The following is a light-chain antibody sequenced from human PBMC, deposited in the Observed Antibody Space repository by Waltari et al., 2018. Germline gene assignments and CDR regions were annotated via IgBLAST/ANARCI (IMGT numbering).Light chain of an antibody. CDR3: AAWDDSLNGRWV. V-gene: IGLV1-44*01. Sequence: QSVLTQPPSVSGTPGQRVTISCSGSAPNIGHNLVNWYQQFPGKAPKLLIYRSDQRPSGAPDRFSGSKSGTSASLAISGLQSEDEADYYCAAWDDSLNGRWVFGGGTKVTVL. CDR2: RSD. CDR1: APNIGHNL. J-gene: IGLJ3*02.